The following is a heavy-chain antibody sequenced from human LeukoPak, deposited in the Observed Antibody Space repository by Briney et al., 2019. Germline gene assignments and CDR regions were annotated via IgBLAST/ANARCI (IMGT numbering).Heavy chain of an antibody. CDR1: GGSMSGYY. CDR2: IFSSGST. V-gene: IGHV4-4*07. CDR3: ARGINIGDSRFFDP. D-gene: IGHD6-13*01. J-gene: IGHJ5*02. Sequence: SETLSLTCTVSGGSMSGYYWSRIRQPAGMGLEWIGRIFSSGSTNYNPSLKGRVTMAVDTSKNQFSLNLNSVIAADTAMYYCARGINIGDSRFFDPWGQGILVTVSS.